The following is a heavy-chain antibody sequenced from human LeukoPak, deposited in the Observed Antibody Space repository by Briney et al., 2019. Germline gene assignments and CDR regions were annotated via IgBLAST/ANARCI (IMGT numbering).Heavy chain of an antibody. Sequence: PGRSLRLSCAASGFTFSSYAMHWVRQAPGKGLEWVAVISYDGSNKYYADSVKGRFTISRDNSKNTLYLQMNSLRAEDTAVYYCARGYCSNTSCYPDVWGQGTTVTVSS. CDR1: GFTFSSYA. CDR3: ARGYCSNTSCYPDV. J-gene: IGHJ6*02. V-gene: IGHV3-30-3*01. D-gene: IGHD2-2*01. CDR2: ISYDGSNK.